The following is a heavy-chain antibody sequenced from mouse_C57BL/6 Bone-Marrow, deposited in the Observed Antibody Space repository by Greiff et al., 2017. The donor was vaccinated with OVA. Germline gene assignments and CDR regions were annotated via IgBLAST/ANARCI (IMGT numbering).Heavy chain of an antibody. CDR1: GYTFTSYW. CDR3: DILGWLLEDYYTMDY. Sequence: QVQLQQPGAELVKPGASVKMSCKASGYTFTSYWMHWVKQRPGQGLEWIGRIHPSDSDTNYNQKFKGKATLTVDKSSSTAYMQLSSLTSEDSAVYYFDILGWLLEDYYTMDYWGQGTSVTVSS. V-gene: IGHV1-74*01. D-gene: IGHD2-3*01. J-gene: IGHJ4*01. CDR2: IHPSDSDT.